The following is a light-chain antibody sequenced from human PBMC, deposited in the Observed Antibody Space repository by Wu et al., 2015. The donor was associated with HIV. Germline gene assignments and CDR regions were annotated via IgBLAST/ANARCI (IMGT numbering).Light chain of an antibody. Sequence: EIVLTQSPATLSLSPGERATLSCGASQSVSSYLAWYQQKPGQAPRLLIYDASTRATGLPARFSGSGSGTEFTLTISSMQSEDFAVYYCQQYNNWPQTFGPGTKWISN. CDR1: QSVSSY. CDR2: DAS. CDR3: QQYNNWPQT. J-gene: IGKJ3*01. V-gene: IGKV3-15*01.